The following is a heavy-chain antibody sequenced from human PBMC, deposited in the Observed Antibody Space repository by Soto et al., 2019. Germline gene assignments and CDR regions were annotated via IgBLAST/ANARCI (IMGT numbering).Heavy chain of an antibody. J-gene: IGHJ5*02. Sequence: SETLSLTCTVSGGSISSSSYYWGWIRQPPGKGLEWIGSIYYSGSTYYNPSLKSRVTISVDTSKNQFSLKLSSVTAADTAVYYCARQSAPSYYDFWSGYYKGPASSRQNTGGWFDPWAREPWSPSPQ. CDR1: GGSISSSSYY. CDR3: ARQSAPSYYDFWSGYYKGPASSRQNTGGWFDP. V-gene: IGHV4-39*01. D-gene: IGHD3-3*01. CDR2: IYYSGST.